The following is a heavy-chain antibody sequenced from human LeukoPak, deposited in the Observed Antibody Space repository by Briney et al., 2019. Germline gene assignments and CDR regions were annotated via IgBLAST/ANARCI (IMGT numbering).Heavy chain of an antibody. Sequence: WASVKVSCKASGYTFTSYDINWVRQAPGQGLEWMGRIIPILGIANYAQKFQGRVTITADKSTSTAYMELSSLRSEDTAVYYCASPPYYYDSSGSAFDIWGQGTMVTVSS. V-gene: IGHV1-69*04. CDR2: IIPILGIA. J-gene: IGHJ3*02. D-gene: IGHD3-22*01. CDR1: GYTFTSYD. CDR3: ASPPYYYDSSGSAFDI.